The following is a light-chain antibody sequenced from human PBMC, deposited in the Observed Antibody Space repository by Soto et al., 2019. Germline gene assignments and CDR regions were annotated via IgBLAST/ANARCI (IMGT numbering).Light chain of an antibody. CDR3: QQYGSSPSIT. V-gene: IGKV3-20*01. CDR2: DAS. Sequence: SQSPVTLSLSQGARPTLSCRSIQSVSSSYLAWYQQKPGQAPRLLIYDASNRAPGIPARFSGSGSGTDFTLTISSLEPADFAVYYCQQYGSSPSITFGQGRRLEVK. CDR1: QSVSSSY. J-gene: IGKJ5*01.